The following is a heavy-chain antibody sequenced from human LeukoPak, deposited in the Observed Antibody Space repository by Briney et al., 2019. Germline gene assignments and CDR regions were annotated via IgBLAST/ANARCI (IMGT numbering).Heavy chain of an antibody. V-gene: IGHV1-2*02. J-gene: IGHJ4*02. CDR1: GYTFPGYY. CDR2: INPNSCGT. D-gene: IGHD2-21*02. Sequence: ASVPVSCKPSGYTFPGYYMHWVRQAPAPGLEWMGWINPNSCGTNYAQKFQGRVNMTRDTSISTAYMELSRLRSDDTAVYYCARTIGGVCYGCPGYWGQGTLVTVSS. CDR3: ARTIGGVCYGCPGY.